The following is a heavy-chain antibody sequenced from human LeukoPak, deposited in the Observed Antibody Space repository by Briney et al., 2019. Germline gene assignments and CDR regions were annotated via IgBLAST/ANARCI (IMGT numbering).Heavy chain of an antibody. CDR3: ARDPSAEVRGVIITLRYFDY. J-gene: IGHJ4*02. CDR2: INPNSGGT. CDR1: GYTFTGYY. D-gene: IGHD3-10*01. V-gene: IGHV1-2*02. Sequence: ASVKVSCKASGYTFTGYYMHWVQQAPGQGLEWMGWINPNSGGTNYAQKFQGRVTMTRDTSISTAYMELSRLRSDDTAVYYCARDPSAEVRGVIITLRYFDYWGQGTLVTVSS.